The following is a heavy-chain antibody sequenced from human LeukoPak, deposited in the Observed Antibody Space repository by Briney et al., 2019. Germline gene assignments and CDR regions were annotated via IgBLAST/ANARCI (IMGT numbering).Heavy chain of an antibody. CDR3: TKGGFSSNYCDP. Sequence: GGSLRLSCAASGFTFNNYAMNWVRQAPGKGLEWVSSISSSGVSTYYADSVKGRFTISRDNSKNTLYLQTNSLRAEDTAVYYCTKGGFSSNYCDPWGQGTLVTVSS. CDR1: GFTFNNYA. D-gene: IGHD6-13*01. V-gene: IGHV3-23*01. J-gene: IGHJ5*02. CDR2: ISSSGVST.